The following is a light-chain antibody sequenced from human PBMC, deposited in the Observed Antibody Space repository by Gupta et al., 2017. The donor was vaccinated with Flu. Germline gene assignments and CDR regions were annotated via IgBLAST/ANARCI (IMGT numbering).Light chain of an antibody. CDR2: GVT. CDR1: TSDVGDYDY. CDR3: CAYAGTFNFV. Sequence: SVTISGTGTTSDVGDYDYVSWDRQNPGNALKLMIYGVTERPSGVPDRFSGSKSGNTASLTISGRQAEDEAFYYCCAYAGTFNFVFGGGTRLTVL. J-gene: IGLJ2*01. V-gene: IGLV2-11*01.